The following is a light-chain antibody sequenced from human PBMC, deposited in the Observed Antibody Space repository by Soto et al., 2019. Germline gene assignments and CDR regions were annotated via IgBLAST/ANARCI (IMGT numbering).Light chain of an antibody. V-gene: IGLV1-44*01. CDR2: SYN. J-gene: IGLJ2*01. CDR3: AAWDDILNGVL. Sequence: QSVLTQPPSASGTPGQRVIMSCSGSSSNIGSNTVNWYQQIPGTAPKLLIYSYNQRPSGVPDRFSGSKSDTSASLAISGLQSEDEAEYYCAAWDDILNGVLFGGGTKLTVL. CDR1: SSNIGSNT.